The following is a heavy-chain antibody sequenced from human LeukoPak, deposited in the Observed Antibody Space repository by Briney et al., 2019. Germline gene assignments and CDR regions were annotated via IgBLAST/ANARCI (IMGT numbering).Heavy chain of an antibody. CDR2: IYYSGST. CDR1: GGSISSGDYY. D-gene: IGHD3-10*01. V-gene: IGHV4-30-4*01. J-gene: IGHJ4*02. CDR3: ARDFQPGNRGGFDY. Sequence: SQTLSLTCTVSGGSISSGDYYWSWIRQPPGKGLEWIGYIYYSGSTYYNPSLKSRVTISVDTSKNQFSLKLSSVTAADTAVYYCARDFQPGNRGGFDYWGQGTLVTVSS.